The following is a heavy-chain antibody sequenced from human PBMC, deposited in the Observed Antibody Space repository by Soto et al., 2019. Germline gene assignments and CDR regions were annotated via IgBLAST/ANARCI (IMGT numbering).Heavy chain of an antibody. CDR1: GFTFSSYG. Sequence: QVQLVESGGGVVQPGRSLRLSCAASGFTFSSYGMHWVRQAPGKGLEWVAVIWYDGSNKYYADSVKGRFTISRDNSKNTLYMQRNSLRAEDTGVYYCARERRPAYYGSGSYYAFDIWGQGTMVTVSS. V-gene: IGHV3-33*01. J-gene: IGHJ3*02. CDR2: IWYDGSNK. CDR3: ARERRPAYYGSGSYYAFDI. D-gene: IGHD3-10*01.